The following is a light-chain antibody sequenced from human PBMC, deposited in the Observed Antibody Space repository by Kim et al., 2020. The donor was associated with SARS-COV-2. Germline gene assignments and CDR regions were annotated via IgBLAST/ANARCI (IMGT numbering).Light chain of an antibody. Sequence: GQSITISCPGTSSDVGAYNYVSWYQQHPGKAPKLMIYDVSKRPSGVSNRFSGSKSGNTASLTISGLQAEDEADYYCSSYTSSSPCVFGGGTQLTVL. V-gene: IGLV2-14*04. CDR2: DVS. CDR1: SSDVGAYNY. CDR3: SSYTSSSPCV. J-gene: IGLJ3*02.